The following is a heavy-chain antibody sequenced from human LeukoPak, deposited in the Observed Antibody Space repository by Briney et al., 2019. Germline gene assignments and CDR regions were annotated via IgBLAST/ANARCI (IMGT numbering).Heavy chain of an antibody. CDR3: AGSPPGQSGQSEH. D-gene: IGHD2-15*01. J-gene: IGHJ4*02. CDR1: GITMGSYA. Sequence: GTSLRLSCVASGITMGSYAMAWVRQAPGKGLEWVSYIGSSSLTIYYADSVKGRFTISRDNAKNSLYLQMNSLRVEDTAVYYCAGSPPGQSGQSEHWGQGTLVTVSS. V-gene: IGHV3-48*01. CDR2: IGSSSLTI.